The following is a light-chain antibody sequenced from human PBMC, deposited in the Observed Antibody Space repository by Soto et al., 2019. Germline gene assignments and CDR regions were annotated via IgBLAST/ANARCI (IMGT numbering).Light chain of an antibody. CDR2: EVT. Sequence: QSALTQPASVSGSPGQSITLSCTGTSSDIAAYNYVSWYQQHPGKVPKLLIYEVTNRPSGVSNRFSGSKSGNTASLTISGLQAEDEADYYCTSYTRSSTVVFGGGTKLTVL. CDR3: TSYTRSSTVV. CDR1: SSDIAAYNY. V-gene: IGLV2-14*01. J-gene: IGLJ3*02.